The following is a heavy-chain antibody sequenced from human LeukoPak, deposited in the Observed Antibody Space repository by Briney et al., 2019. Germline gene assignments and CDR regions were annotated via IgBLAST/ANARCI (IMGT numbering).Heavy chain of an antibody. D-gene: IGHD3-3*01. Sequence: GASVKVSGKVSGYTLTELSMHWVRQAPGKGLEWMGGFDPEDGETIYAQKFQGRVTMTEDTSTDTAYMELSSLRSEDTAVYYCATGRVLGDGIPYYYYYYMDVWGKGTTVTVSS. V-gene: IGHV1-24*01. J-gene: IGHJ6*03. CDR2: FDPEDGET. CDR1: GYTLTELS. CDR3: ATGRVLGDGIPYYYYYYMDV.